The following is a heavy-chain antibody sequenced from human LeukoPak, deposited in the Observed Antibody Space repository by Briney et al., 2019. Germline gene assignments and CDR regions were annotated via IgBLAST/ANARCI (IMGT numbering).Heavy chain of an antibody. D-gene: IGHD6-19*01. Sequence: GRSLSLSCAASGSTFSSYEMHWVRQAPGKGLEWVAVISYDGSNKYYADSVKGRFTISRDNSKTTLYLQMNSLRPEDTAVYYCAKDPMTYSSGSFTPVDYWGQGTLVTVSS. J-gene: IGHJ4*02. V-gene: IGHV3-30*18. CDR2: ISYDGSNK. CDR3: AKDPMTYSSGSFTPVDY. CDR1: GSTFSSYE.